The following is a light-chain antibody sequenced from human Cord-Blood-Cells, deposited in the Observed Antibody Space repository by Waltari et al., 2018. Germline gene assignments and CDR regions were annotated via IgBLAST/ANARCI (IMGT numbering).Light chain of an antibody. CDR1: QGLSSY. CDR3: QQLNSYPRFT. J-gene: IGKJ3*01. V-gene: IGKV1-9*01. Sequence: DIQLTQSPSLLSASVGDRVTITCRASQGLSSYLAWYQQKPGKAPKLLIYAASTLQSGVPSRFSGSGSGTEFTLTISSLQPEDFATYYCQQLNSYPRFTFGPGTKVDIK. CDR2: AAS.